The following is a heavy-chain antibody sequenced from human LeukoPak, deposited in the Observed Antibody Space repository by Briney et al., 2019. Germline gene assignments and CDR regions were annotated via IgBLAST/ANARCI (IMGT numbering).Heavy chain of an antibody. V-gene: IGHV3-48*03. CDR1: GSTFSNYE. J-gene: IGHJ4*02. Sequence: GGSLRLSCAVPGSTFSNYEINWVRQAPGKGLEWISYISSSGSNIYYADSVKGRFTISRDNAKNSLYLQMNSLRAEDTAIYYCASRPYGFLGPFDYWGQGTLVTVSS. D-gene: IGHD3/OR15-3a*01. CDR2: ISSSGSNI. CDR3: ASRPYGFLGPFDY.